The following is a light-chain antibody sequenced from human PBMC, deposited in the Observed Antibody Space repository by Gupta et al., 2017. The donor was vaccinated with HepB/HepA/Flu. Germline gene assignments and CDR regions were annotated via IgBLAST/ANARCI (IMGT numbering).Light chain of an antibody. CDR2: AAS. Sequence: IQLTQAPSFLSASVGDRVTITCRARQGISRYLAWYQQKPGKAPKLLISAASTLQSGVPSRFSGSGSETDFTLTISSRQPEDFATYYCQQHNSYPLTFGPGTKVDIK. CDR3: QQHNSYPLT. V-gene: IGKV1-9*01. CDR1: QGISRY. J-gene: IGKJ3*01.